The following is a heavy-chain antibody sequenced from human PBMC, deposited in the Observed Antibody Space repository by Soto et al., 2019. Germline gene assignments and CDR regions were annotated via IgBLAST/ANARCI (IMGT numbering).Heavy chain of an antibody. CDR2: IYNDGTYS. CDR3: TRGPRPISTGTGAY. Sequence: GGSLRLSCAASGFIFKMYWMHWVRQSPGKGLVWISRIYNDGTYSDYADSVRGRFTISRDNVNDTLYLQMNNLRAEDSGLYYCTRGPRPISTGTGAYWGQGTRVTVSS. V-gene: IGHV3-74*01. J-gene: IGHJ4*02. CDR1: GFIFKMYW. D-gene: IGHD3-10*01.